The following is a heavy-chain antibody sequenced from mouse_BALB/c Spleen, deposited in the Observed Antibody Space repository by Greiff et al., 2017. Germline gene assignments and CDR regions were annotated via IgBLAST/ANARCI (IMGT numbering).Heavy chain of an antibody. Sequence: EVKVEESGGGLVKPGGSLKLSCAASGFTFSSYAMSWVRQTPEKRLEWVATISSGGSYTYYPDSVKGRFTISRDNAKNTLYLQMSSLRSEDTAMYYCARNYGNYDAMDYWGQGTSVTVSS. D-gene: IGHD2-1*01. CDR2: ISSGGSYT. J-gene: IGHJ4*01. V-gene: IGHV5-9-3*01. CDR3: ARNYGNYDAMDY. CDR1: GFTFSSYA.